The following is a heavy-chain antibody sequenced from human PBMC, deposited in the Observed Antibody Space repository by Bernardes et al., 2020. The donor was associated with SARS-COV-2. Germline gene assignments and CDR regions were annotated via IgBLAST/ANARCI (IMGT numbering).Heavy chain of an antibody. Sequence: GGSLRLSCAASGFTFSGFAMSWVRQTPGKGLEWVSSLGTKTYYADSVKGRFTISRDNAKNSLYLQMNSLRAEDTAVYYCARDTTTSSDGNYYYYGMDVWGQGTTVTVSS. D-gene: IGHD1-1*01. V-gene: IGHV3-21*01. CDR1: GFTFSGFA. CDR3: ARDTTTSSDGNYYYYGMDV. J-gene: IGHJ6*01. CDR2: SLGTKT.